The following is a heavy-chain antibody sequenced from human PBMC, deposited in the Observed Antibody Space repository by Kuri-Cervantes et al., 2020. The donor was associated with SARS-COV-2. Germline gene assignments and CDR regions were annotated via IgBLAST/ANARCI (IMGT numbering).Heavy chain of an antibody. J-gene: IGHJ3*02. CDR1: GYTFTSYY. CDR3: ARVVGYCSSTSCPLLAFDI. D-gene: IGHD2-2*01. CDR2: INPSGGST. Sequence: ESLKISCKASGYTFTSYYMHWVRQAPGQGLEWMGIINPSGGSTSYAQKFQGRVTMTRDTSTSTVYMELSSLRSEDTAVYYCARVVGYCSSTSCPLLAFDIWGQGTMVTVSS. V-gene: IGHV1-46*01.